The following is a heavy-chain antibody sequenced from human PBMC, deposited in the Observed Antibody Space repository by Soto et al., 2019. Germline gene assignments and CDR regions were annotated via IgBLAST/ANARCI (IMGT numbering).Heavy chain of an antibody. V-gene: IGHV3-30-3*01. Sequence: QGQLVESGGGVVQPGRSLRLSCAASGFTFSSYAMHWVRQAPGKGLEWVAVRSYDGSNKYYADSVKGRFTISRDNSKNTLYLQMNSLRAEDTAVYYCARDYYRFNSGYGFSMDVWGQGTTVTVSS. J-gene: IGHJ6*02. CDR2: RSYDGSNK. CDR1: GFTFSSYA. CDR3: ARDYYRFNSGYGFSMDV. D-gene: IGHD5-12*01.